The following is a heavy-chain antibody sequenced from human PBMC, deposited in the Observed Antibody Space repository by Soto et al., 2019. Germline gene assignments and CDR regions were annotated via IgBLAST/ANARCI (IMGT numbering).Heavy chain of an antibody. CDR1: GFSFASSW. J-gene: IGHJ3*02. Sequence: EVQLVESGGDLVQPGGSLRLSCAASGFSFASSWMTWVRQAPGKGLEGVTNIKKDGSKINYLDSVRGRFTVSRDNAKNSLYLEMNSLRAEDTALYYCARDVSPGSSSRYLDAFDIWGQGTMVTVSS. V-gene: IGHV3-7*05. D-gene: IGHD6-13*01. CDR3: ARDVSPGSSSRYLDAFDI. CDR2: IKKDGSKI.